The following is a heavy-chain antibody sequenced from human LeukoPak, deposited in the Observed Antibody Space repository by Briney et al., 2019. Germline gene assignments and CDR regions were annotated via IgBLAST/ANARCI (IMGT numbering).Heavy chain of an antibody. D-gene: IGHD3-10*01. V-gene: IGHV3-66*01. J-gene: IGHJ4*02. CDR3: ARSYGSGSYYPPPFDY. CDR1: GFTVSSNY. CDR2: IYSGGST. Sequence: GGSLRLSCAASGFTVSSNYMSWVRQAPGKGLEWVSVIYSGGSTYYADSVKGRFTISRDNSKNTLYLQMNSLRAEDTAVYYCARSYGSGSYYPPPFDYWGQGTLVTVS.